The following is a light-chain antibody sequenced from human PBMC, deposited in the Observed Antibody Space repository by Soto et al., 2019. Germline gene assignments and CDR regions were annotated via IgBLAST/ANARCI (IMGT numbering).Light chain of an antibody. CDR3: QQSYTTPYT. CDR1: QSIRSY. J-gene: IGKJ2*01. Sequence: EIQMTQSPSSLTASVGDRVTITCRASQSIRSYLNWYHQKPGKTPQLLIYGASNLQSGAPSRFTGSGSGTHFTLTISSLQPEYFATYYCQQSYTTPYTFGQGTKLEIK. V-gene: IGKV1-39*01. CDR2: GAS.